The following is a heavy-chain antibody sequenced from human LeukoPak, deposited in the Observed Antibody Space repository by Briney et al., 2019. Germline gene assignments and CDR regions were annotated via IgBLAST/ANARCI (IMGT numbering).Heavy chain of an antibody. Sequence: GGSLRLSCAASGFTLSNYDMHWVRQAPGKGLEWVALISYDGSNKYYADSVKGRFTISRDNSKNTLYLQMNSLRAEDTAVYYCARDTRWGGEDFDYWGQGTLLTVSS. J-gene: IGHJ4*02. CDR3: ARDTRWGGEDFDY. CDR1: GFTLSNYD. D-gene: IGHD2-2*01. CDR2: ISYDGSNK. V-gene: IGHV3-30*03.